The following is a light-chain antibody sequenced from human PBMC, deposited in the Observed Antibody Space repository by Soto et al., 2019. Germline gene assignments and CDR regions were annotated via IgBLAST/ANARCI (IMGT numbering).Light chain of an antibody. CDR2: RAS. CDR1: QSISSN. Sequence: EIVMTQSPATLSVSPGERATLSCRASQSISSNLAWYQQKLGQAPRLFIFRASSRATGVPARFSGSGSGTEFNMTISRLEPEDFAVYYCQQYDSSPFTFGPGTKVDIK. V-gene: IGKV3-15*01. J-gene: IGKJ3*01. CDR3: QQYDSSPFT.